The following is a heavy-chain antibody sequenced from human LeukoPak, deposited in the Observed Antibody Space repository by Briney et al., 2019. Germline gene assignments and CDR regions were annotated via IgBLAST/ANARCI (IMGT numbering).Heavy chain of an antibody. CDR3: ARDSDTGWLRSRALYYFDY. D-gene: IGHD5-12*01. J-gene: IGHJ4*02. CDR1: GFTFSTYV. Sequence: GGSLRLSCSVSGFTFSTYVMHWVRQAPGKGLEYVSAISSNGDNTYYADSVKGRFTISRDNSKNTLYLQMNSLRAEDTAVYYCARDSDTGWLRSRALYYFDYWGQGTLVTVSS. CDR2: ISSNGDNT. V-gene: IGHV3-64*04.